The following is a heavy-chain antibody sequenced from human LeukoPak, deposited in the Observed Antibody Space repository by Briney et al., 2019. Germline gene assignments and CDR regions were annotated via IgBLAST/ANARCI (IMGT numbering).Heavy chain of an antibody. CDR2: ISSSSSYI. CDR3: ARAASKYYDFWSGTIYYFDY. Sequence: GGSLRLSCAASGFTFSSYSMNWVRQAPGKGLEWVSSISSSSSYIYYADSVKGRFTISRDNAKNSLYLQMNSLRAEDTAVYYRARAASKYYDFWSGTIYYFDYWGQGTPVTVSS. D-gene: IGHD3-3*01. J-gene: IGHJ4*02. CDR1: GFTFSSYS. V-gene: IGHV3-21*01.